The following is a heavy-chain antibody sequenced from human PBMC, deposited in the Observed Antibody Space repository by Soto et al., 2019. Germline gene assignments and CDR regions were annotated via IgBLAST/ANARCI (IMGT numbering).Heavy chain of an antibody. V-gene: IGHV5-51*01. CDR2: IYPGDSDT. D-gene: IGHD5-18*01. J-gene: IGHJ3*02. CDR1: GYSFANYW. CDR3: AWGLVDAASTHAFDR. Sequence: GESLKISCKGSGYSFANYWIGWVRQMPGKGLEWMGIIYPGDSDTRYSPSFQGQVSISADKSISAAYLQWSSLKASDTAMYYCAWGLVDAASTHAFDRWGQGTMDTVSS.